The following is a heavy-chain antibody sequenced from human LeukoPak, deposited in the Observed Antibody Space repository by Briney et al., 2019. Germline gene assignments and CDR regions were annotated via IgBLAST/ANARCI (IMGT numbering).Heavy chain of an antibody. D-gene: IGHD2-2*03. CDR2: INPSGGDT. Sequence: RAAVKVSCKASGYTFTSYYMHWVRQAPGQGLEWMGIINPSGGDTSYAQKFQGRLTMTRDTSTNTVYMELTSLRSEDTAVYYCAREVMDNLRFDYWGQGTLVT. V-gene: IGHV1-46*01. CDR1: GYTFTSYY. CDR3: AREVMDNLRFDY. J-gene: IGHJ4*02.